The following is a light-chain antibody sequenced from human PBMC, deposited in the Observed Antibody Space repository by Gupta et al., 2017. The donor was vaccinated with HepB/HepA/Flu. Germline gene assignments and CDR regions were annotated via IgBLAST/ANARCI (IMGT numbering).Light chain of an antibody. V-gene: IGLV1-40*01. CDR1: RSNIGAGYD. J-gene: IGLJ2*01. Sequence: QSVLTQPPSVSGAPGQRVTISCTGTRSNIGAGYDVQWYQQRPGTAPKLLIYGNNNRPSGVPDRFSGSKSGTSASLAITGLQAEDEADYYCQCYDSVSGPVLFGEGTKLTVL. CDR2: GNN. CDR3: QCYDSVSGPVL.